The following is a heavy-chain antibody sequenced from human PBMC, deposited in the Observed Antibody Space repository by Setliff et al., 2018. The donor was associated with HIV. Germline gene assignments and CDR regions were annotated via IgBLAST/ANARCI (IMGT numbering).Heavy chain of an antibody. J-gene: IGHJ4*02. D-gene: IGHD3-10*01. CDR1: GFTFSSYA. Sequence: PGGSLRLSCAAPGFTFSSYAMSWVRQAPEKGLEWVSATSGSGVGTYYADSVKGRFTISRDNSKNTLYLQMNSLRAEDTAVYYCAKHRDFGSGSYFDHWGQGTKVTVSS. CDR3: AKHRDFGSGSYFDH. V-gene: IGHV3-23*01. CDR2: TSGSGVGT.